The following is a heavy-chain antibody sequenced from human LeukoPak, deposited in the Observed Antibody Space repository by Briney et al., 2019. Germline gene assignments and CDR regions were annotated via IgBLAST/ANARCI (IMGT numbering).Heavy chain of an antibody. CDR2: IYPGDSDT. CDR1: GYSFTSYW. Sequence: GESLKISCKGSGYSFTSYWIGWVRQMPGKGLEWMGIIYPGDSDTRYSPSFQGQVTISADKSISTAYLQWSSLKASDTAMYYCARQGLAAAGTVAYFDYWGQGTLVTVSS. J-gene: IGHJ4*02. CDR3: ARQGLAAAGTVAYFDY. D-gene: IGHD6-13*01. V-gene: IGHV5-51*01.